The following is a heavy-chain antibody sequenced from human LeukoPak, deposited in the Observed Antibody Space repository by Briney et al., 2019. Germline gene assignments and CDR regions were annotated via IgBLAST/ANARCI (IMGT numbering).Heavy chain of an antibody. J-gene: IGHJ4*02. D-gene: IGHD3-22*01. CDR1: GFTFSSYY. CDR3: AREYYYDSSGYWSGHFDY. V-gene: IGHV3-74*01. Sequence: GGSLRLSCAASGFTFSSYYMHWVRQAPGKGLVWVSRIKSDGSVTGYADSVKGRFAISRDNAKNTMYLQMNSLRAEDTAVYYCAREYYYDSSGYWSGHFDYWGQGTLVTVSS. CDR2: IKSDGSVT.